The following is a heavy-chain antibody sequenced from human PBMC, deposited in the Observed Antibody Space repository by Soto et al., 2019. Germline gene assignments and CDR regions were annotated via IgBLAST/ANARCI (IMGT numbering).Heavy chain of an antibody. CDR2: IKHDGSEK. CDR3: ARDGQLNYVFWCFGGYYYYMDV. J-gene: IGHJ6*03. Sequence: EVQLVESGGGLVQPGGSLRLSCAASGFTFSSYWMSWVRQAPGKGLEWVANIKHDGSEKYYVDSVKGRFTISRDNAKNSLYLQMNSLRAEETAVYYCARDGQLNYVFWCFGGYYYYMDVWGKGTTVTVSS. V-gene: IGHV3-7*01. CDR1: GFTFSSYW. D-gene: IGHD3-16*01.